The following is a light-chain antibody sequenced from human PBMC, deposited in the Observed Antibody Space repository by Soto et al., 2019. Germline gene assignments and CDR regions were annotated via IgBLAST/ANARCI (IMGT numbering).Light chain of an antibody. CDR2: GAS. CDR3: HQFGSSPPRT. V-gene: IGKV3-20*01. J-gene: IGKJ1*01. CDR1: QSVSSSS. Sequence: EIMLTLSPGTLSLSPGEMATLSCRSSQSVSSSSLAWYQHKSGQPPRLLIYGASSRATGIPDRFSGSGSGTDFTLTISRLEPEDFAVYYCHQFGSSPPRTFGQGTKVDIK.